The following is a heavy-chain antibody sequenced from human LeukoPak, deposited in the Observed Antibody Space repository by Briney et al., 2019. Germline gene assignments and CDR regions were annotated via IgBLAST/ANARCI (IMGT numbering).Heavy chain of an antibody. Sequence: GRSLRLSCAASGFTFSSYAMSWVRQAPGKGLEWVSAISGSGGSTYYADSVKGRFTISRDNSKNTLYLQMNSLRAEDTAVYYCAKGAGYSYGNYYYYMDVWGKGTTVTVSS. CDR2: ISGSGGST. V-gene: IGHV3-23*01. CDR3: AKGAGYSYGNYYYYMDV. D-gene: IGHD5-18*01. CDR1: GFTFSSYA. J-gene: IGHJ6*03.